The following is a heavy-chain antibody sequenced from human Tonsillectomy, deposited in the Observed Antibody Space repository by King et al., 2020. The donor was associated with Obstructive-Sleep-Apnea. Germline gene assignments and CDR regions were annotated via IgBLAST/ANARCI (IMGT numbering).Heavy chain of an antibody. CDR3: AKDLSSGWYKGCDY. CDR2: INWNSGSR. J-gene: IGHJ4*02. V-gene: IGHV3-9*01. D-gene: IGHD6-19*01. Sequence: VQLVESGGGLVQPGRSLRLSCAASGFNFDDYAMHWVRQAPGKGLEWVSGINWNSGSRGYADSVKGRITISRDNAKNLVFLQMNSLRTGDTALYYCAKDLSSGWYKGCDYWGQGTLVTVSS. CDR1: GFNFDDYA.